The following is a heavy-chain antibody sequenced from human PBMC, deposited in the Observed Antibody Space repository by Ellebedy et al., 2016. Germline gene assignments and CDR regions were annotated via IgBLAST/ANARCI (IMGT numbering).Heavy chain of an antibody. D-gene: IGHD3-3*01. V-gene: IGHV3-13*01. Sequence: GGSLRLXXAASGFTFDKYDMHWVRQSTGKRPEWVAVIATLGDTYYLDSVQGRFTVSRDVARNSVYLQLNNVRADDSAVYYCAREGGFRSHYGMDVWGQGTKVNVSS. CDR3: AREGGFRSHYGMDV. J-gene: IGHJ6*02. CDR1: GFTFDKYD. CDR2: IATLGDT.